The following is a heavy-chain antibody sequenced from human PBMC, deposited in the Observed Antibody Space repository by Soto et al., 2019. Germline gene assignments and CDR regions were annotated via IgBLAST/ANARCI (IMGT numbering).Heavy chain of an antibody. J-gene: IGHJ6*03. CDR3: ARASGTYYNLGAYYYYYYMDV. V-gene: IGHV4-59*01. CDR2: IYNSGNT. Sequence: SETLSLTCTVSGGSISSYYWSWVRQPPGKGLEWIGYIYNSGNTNYNPSLKSRVTISIDTSKNQFSLKLSSVTAADTAVYYCARASGTYYNLGAYYYYYYMDVWGKGTTVTVSS. D-gene: IGHD3-10*01. CDR1: GGSISSYY.